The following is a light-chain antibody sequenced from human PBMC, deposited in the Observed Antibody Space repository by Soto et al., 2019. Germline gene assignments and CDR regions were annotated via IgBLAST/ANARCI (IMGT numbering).Light chain of an antibody. J-gene: IGKJ1*01. CDR1: QSISSW. V-gene: IGKV1-5*03. Sequence: DIQMTQSPSTLSASVGDRVTITCRASQSISSWLAWYQQTPGKAPKLLIYKASSLESGVPSRFSGSGSGTEFTLTISSLQPDDFAPYYCQQYNSYPWTFGQGTKVEIK. CDR3: QQYNSYPWT. CDR2: KAS.